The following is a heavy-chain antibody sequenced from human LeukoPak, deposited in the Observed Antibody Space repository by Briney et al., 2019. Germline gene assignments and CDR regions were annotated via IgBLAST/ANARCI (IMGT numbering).Heavy chain of an antibody. J-gene: IGHJ5*02. CDR2: INPNSGDT. Sequence: ASVKVSCKASGYTFTGYFMHWVRQAPGQGLEWMGWINPNSGDTNYAQNFQGRVTLTRDTSISTVYMELSGLRSDDTAAYYCARDRPGYSSEFDPWGQGTLVTVSS. CDR3: ARDRPGYSSEFDP. CDR1: GYTFTGYF. D-gene: IGHD6-19*01. V-gene: IGHV1-2*02.